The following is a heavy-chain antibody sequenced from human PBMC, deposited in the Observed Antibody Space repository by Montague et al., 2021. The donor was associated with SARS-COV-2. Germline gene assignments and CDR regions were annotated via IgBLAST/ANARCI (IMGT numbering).Heavy chain of an antibody. CDR1: GGSISSSSYY. CDR2: IYYSGST. D-gene: IGHD6-13*01. CDR3: ARLGRQQLVRLSGMDV. V-gene: IGHV4-39*07. J-gene: IGHJ6*02. Sequence: SETLSLTCIVSGGSISSSSYYWGWIRQPPGKGLEWIGSIYYSGSTYYNPSLKSRVTISVDTSKNQFSLKLSSVTAADTAVYYCARLGRQQLVRLSGMDVWGQGTTVTVSS.